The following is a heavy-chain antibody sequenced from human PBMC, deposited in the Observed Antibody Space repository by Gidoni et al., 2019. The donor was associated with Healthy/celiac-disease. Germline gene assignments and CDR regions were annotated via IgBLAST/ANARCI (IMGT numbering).Heavy chain of an antibody. Sequence: QLQLQESGPGLVKPSETLSLTCTVSGGSISSSSYYWGWIRQPPGKGLEWIGSIYYSGSTYYNPSLKSRVTISVDTSKNQFSLKLSSVTAADTAVYYCARLNYYYDSSGYGSESTLDYWGQGTLVTVSS. V-gene: IGHV4-39*01. J-gene: IGHJ4*02. CDR1: GGSISSSSYY. D-gene: IGHD3-22*01. CDR3: ARLNYYYDSSGYGSESTLDY. CDR2: IYYSGST.